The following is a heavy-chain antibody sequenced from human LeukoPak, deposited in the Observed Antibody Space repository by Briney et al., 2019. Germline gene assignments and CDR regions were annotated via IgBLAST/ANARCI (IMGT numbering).Heavy chain of an antibody. CDR3: ARDRVSWHYFDY. V-gene: IGHV4-4*07. J-gene: IGHJ4*02. D-gene: IGHD5/OR15-5a*01. Sequence: PSETLSLTCTVSGGSISPYYWSFIRQPAGKGLEWIGRISTSGSNKYNPSLESRVTMSVDTSKNQFSLKVTSVTAADTAMYYCARDRVSWHYFDYWGQGTLLTVSS. CDR1: GGSISPYY. CDR2: ISTSGSN.